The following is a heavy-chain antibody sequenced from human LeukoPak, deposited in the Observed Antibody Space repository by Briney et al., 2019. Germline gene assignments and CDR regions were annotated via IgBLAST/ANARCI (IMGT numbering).Heavy chain of an antibody. D-gene: IGHD2-15*01. CDR1: GFTFSSSE. CDR2: ISASGGNT. V-gene: IGHV3-48*03. Sequence: PGGSLRLSCAASGFTFSSSEMNWVRQAPGKGLEWVSYISASGGNTYYADSVKGRFIISRDYAKNSLYLQMSSLRAEDTAVYYCAREGSGRDPDYWGQGTLVTVSS. CDR3: AREGSGRDPDY. J-gene: IGHJ4*02.